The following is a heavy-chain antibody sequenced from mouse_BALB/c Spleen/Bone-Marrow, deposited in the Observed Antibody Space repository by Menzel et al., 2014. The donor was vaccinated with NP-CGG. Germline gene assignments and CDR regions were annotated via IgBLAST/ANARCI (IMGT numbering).Heavy chain of an antibody. CDR2: ICNGGGIT. V-gene: IGHV5-12-2*01. D-gene: IGHD1-1*01. CDR1: GFTFSSYT. J-gene: IGHJ2*01. Sequence: EVKAVESGGGLVQPGGSLKLSCAASGFTFSSYTMSWVRLTPETRLAGVAYICNGGGITYYSDTVKGRFTISRDNAKNTLYLQMNSLKSEDTAMYYCARHYGSGVFYFDYWGQGTTLTVSS. CDR3: ARHYGSGVFYFDY.